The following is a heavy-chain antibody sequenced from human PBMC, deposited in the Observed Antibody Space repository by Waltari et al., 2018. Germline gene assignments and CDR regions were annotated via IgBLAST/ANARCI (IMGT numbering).Heavy chain of an antibody. CDR3: ARHWKKSGYRFDP. CDR2: LYYSGST. J-gene: IGHJ5*02. V-gene: IGHV4-39*01. CDR1: GGSISSSSYY. Sequence: QLQLQESGPGLVKPSETLSLTCTVSGGSISSSSYYWGWIRQSPGKGLEWMGSLYYSGSTYYNPTLKSRVTIAGDTSKNQFSLKLSSVTAADTAVYYCARHWKKSGYRFDPWGQGTLVTVSS. D-gene: IGHD5-12*01.